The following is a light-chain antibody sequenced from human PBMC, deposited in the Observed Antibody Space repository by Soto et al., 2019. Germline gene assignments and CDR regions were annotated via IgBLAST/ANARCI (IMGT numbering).Light chain of an antibody. J-gene: IGLJ1*01. CDR3: GSWESRLRAYA. V-gene: IGLV1-51*01. CDR1: RSIVGGNS. Sequence: CVLTQPPSVRPAPEPNVIISRSGSRSIVGGNSASWYQQRPGTAPKLVIDDDNMRPAGIPDRFSGSNSVTSAALGITGFQTRYQGDYYCGSWESRLRAYAFGTETKVTGL. CDR2: DDN.